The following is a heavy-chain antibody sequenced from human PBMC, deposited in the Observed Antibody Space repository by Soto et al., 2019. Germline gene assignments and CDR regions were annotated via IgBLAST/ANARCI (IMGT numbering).Heavy chain of an antibody. CDR2: INPNSGGT. CDR1: GYTFTGYY. J-gene: IGHJ6*02. CDR3: ARDQPPRAAAGPYYYHYGVDL. V-gene: IGHV1-2*04. D-gene: IGHD6-13*01. Sequence: GASVKVSCKASGYTFTGYYMHWVRQAPGQGLEWMGWINPNSGGTNYAQKFQGWVTMTRDTSISTAYMELSRLRSDDTAVYYCARDQPPRAAAGPYYYHYGVDLWGQGTTVTVSS.